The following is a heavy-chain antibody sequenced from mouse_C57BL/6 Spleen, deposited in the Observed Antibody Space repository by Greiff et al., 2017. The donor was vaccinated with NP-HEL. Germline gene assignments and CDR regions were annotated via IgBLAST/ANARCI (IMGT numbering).Heavy chain of an antibody. J-gene: IGHJ2*01. CDR3: ARWGITGNYFDY. V-gene: IGHV1-69*01. D-gene: IGHD1-1*01. CDR1: GYTFTSYW. CDR2: IDPSDSYT. Sequence: QVHVKQPGAELVMPGASVKLSCKASGYTFTSYWMHWVKQRPGQGLEWIGEIDPSDSYTNYNQKFKGKSTLTVDKSSSTAYMQLSSLTSEDSAVYYCARWGITGNYFDYWGQGTTLTVSS.